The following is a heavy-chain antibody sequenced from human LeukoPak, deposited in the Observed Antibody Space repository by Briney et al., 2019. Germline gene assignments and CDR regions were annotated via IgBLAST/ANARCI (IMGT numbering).Heavy chain of an antibody. D-gene: IGHD3-22*01. CDR3: ARDSTYYYDSSGYYSFDY. CDR2: INPNSGGT. V-gene: IGHV1-2*02. J-gene: IGHJ4*02. CDR1: GYTFTGYY. Sequence: RRASVKVSCTASGYTFTGYYMHWVRQAPGQGLEWMGWINPNSGGTSYAQKFQGRGTMTRDTSISTAYMELSRLRSDDTAVYYCARDSTYYYDSSGYYSFDYWGQGTLVTVSS.